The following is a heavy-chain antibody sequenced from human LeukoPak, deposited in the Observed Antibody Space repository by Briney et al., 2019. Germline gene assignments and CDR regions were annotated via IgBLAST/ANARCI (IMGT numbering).Heavy chain of an antibody. Sequence: PSETLSLTCTVSGGSMNSNYWSWVRQPPGKGLEWIGYVYYSGSTYFNPSLKSRVTISVDTSKNQFSLKLSPVTAADTAVYYCARVIAAADHFDYWGQGTLVTVSS. CDR1: GGSMNSNY. CDR2: VYYSGST. D-gene: IGHD6-13*01. J-gene: IGHJ4*02. V-gene: IGHV4-59*08. CDR3: ARVIAAADHFDY.